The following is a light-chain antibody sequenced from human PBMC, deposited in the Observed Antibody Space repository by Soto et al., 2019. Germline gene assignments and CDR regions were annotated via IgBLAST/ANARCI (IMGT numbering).Light chain of an antibody. V-gene: IGKV1-5*03. CDR1: QSISSW. CDR2: KAS. CDR3: QQYNSYSLT. Sequence: DIQMTQSPSTLSASVGDRVTITCRASQSISSWLAWYQQKPGKAPKLLNYKASSLESGVPSRFSGSGSGTEFTLTISSLQPDDFATYYCQQYNSYSLTFGGGTKV. J-gene: IGKJ4*01.